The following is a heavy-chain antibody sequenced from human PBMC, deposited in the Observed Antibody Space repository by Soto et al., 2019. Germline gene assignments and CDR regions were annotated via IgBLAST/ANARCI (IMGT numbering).Heavy chain of an antibody. Sequence: QVQLQESGPGLVKPSETLSLTCTVSGVSVSSGSFYWAWIRQPPGKGLEWIGFGSYSGTTNYKPSLKSRVTISVDTSRSQISLKVSSLTAADTAVYYCSRGATVTQDDYWCQGTLGTVSS. CDR1: GVSVSSGSFY. J-gene: IGHJ4*02. D-gene: IGHD4-17*01. CDR2: GSYSGTT. V-gene: IGHV4-61*01. CDR3: SRGATVTQDDY.